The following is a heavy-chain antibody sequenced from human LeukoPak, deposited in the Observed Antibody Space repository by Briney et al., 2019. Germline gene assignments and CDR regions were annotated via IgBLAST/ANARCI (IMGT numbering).Heavy chain of an antibody. Sequence: GGSLRLSCAASGFTFSSYGMSWVRQAPGKGLEWVSAISGSGGSTYYADSVKGRFTISRDNSKNTLYLQMDSLRAEDTAVYYCASSHDYGDYNYYYYGMDVWGQGTTVTVSS. D-gene: IGHD4-17*01. CDR2: ISGSGGST. J-gene: IGHJ6*02. CDR1: GFTFSSYG. CDR3: ASSHDYGDYNYYYYGMDV. V-gene: IGHV3-23*01.